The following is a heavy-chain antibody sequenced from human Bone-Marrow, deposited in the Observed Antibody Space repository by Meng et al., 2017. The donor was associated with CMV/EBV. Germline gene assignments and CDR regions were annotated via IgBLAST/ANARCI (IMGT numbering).Heavy chain of an antibody. CDR3: ARVTGYSNTRHGRAFDI. V-gene: IGHV4-38-2*02. Sequence: SETLSLTCTVSGYSISRGYYWGWIRQPPGKGLEWIGYIYHSGYTNYNPSLKSRVTISVDTSKNQFSLKLSSVTAADTAVYYCARVTGYSNTRHGRAFDIWGQGTMVTVSS. J-gene: IGHJ3*02. CDR1: GYSISRGYY. CDR2: IYHSGYT. D-gene: IGHD6-13*01.